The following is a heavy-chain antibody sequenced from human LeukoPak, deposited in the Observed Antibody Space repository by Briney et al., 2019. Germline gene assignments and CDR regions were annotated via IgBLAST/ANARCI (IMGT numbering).Heavy chain of an antibody. CDR3: ATYSYSSSHDY. CDR2: FDPEDGET. V-gene: IGHV1-24*01. CDR1: GYTLTELS. D-gene: IGHD6-6*01. J-gene: IGHJ4*02. Sequence: HGASVKVSCKGSGYTLTELSMQWVRQAPGKGLEWMGGFDPEDGETIYAQKFQGRVTMTEDTSTDTAYMELSCLRSEDTAVYYCATYSYSSSHDYWGQGTLVTVSS.